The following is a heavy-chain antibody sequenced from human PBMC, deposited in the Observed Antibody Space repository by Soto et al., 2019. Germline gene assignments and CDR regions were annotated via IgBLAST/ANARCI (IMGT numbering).Heavy chain of an antibody. CDR2: ISGSGGST. CDR3: AKKKGYSTACCVLAC. J-gene: IGHJ4*02. V-gene: IGHV3-23*01. D-gene: IGHD6-13*01. CDR1: GFTFSSYA. Sequence: PGGSLRLSCAASGFTFSSYAMSWVRQAPGKGLEWVSAISGSGGSTYYADSVKGRFTISRDNSKNTLYLQMNSLRAEDPAVYYCAKKKGYSTACCVLACGGQGPLVPVSS.